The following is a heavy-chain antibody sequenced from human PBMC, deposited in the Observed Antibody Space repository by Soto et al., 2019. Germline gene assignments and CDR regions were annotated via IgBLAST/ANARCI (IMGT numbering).Heavy chain of an antibody. V-gene: IGHV3-23*01. CDR3: AKGWDASIADAFEI. Sequence: EVHVLESGGDLVQPGGSLRLTCAVSGFTFSTSSMNWVRQAPGKGLEWVSSISGSGDITYYADSVKGRFTTSRDNSKSTVYLQMNSLRVEDTAVYHCAKGWDASIADAFEIWGQGTMVTVSS. J-gene: IGHJ3*02. CDR1: GFTFSTSS. CDR2: ISGSGDIT. D-gene: IGHD1-26*01.